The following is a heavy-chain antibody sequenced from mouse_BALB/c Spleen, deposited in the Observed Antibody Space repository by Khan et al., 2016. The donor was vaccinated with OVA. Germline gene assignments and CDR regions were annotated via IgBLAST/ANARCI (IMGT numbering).Heavy chain of an antibody. J-gene: IGHJ2*01. CDR1: GYSITSGYA. D-gene: IGHD1-1*01. Sequence: ESGPGLVKPSQSLSLTCTVTGYSITSGYAWNWIRQFPGNKLEWMGSISYSGGTSYNPSLKSRISITRDTSKNQFFLQLNSVTTEDTATYYCARGNYYGYYFDYWGQGTPLTVSS. CDR3: ARGNYYGYYFDY. CDR2: ISYSGGT. V-gene: IGHV3-2*02.